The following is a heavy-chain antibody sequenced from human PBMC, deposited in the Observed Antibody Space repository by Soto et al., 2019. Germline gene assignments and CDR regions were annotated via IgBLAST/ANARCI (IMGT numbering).Heavy chain of an antibody. V-gene: IGHV3-23*01. CDR2: ITDNGGDA. D-gene: IGHD3-10*01. Sequence: GGSLRLSCVASGLTFGSRAMSWVRQAPGEGLQWVATITDNGGDAKYADSVRGRFVISRDNSKKTLYLQMTSLTAEDSAMYFCARGSTESYPGRRIFDFWGRGTLVTVSS. CDR1: GLTFGSRA. J-gene: IGHJ4*02. CDR3: ARGSTESYPGRRIFDF.